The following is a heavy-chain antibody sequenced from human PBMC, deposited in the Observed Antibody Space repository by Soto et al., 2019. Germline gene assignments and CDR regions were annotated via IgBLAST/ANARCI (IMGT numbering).Heavy chain of an antibody. CDR1: GFSFSSYA. CDR3: AKGSTVTRFDY. D-gene: IGHD4-17*01. J-gene: IGHJ4*02. Sequence: EVQLLESGGALVQPGGSLRLSCAASGFSFSSYAMSWVRQAPGKGLEWVSGISGSGGSTFYDDSVKGRFTISRDNSKNTLFLKMNSLRADDTAVYYCAKGSTVTRFDYWGQGTLVTVSS. CDR2: ISGSGGST. V-gene: IGHV3-23*01.